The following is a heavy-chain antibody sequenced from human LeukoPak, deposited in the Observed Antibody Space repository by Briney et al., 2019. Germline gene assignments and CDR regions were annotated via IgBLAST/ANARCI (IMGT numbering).Heavy chain of an antibody. D-gene: IGHD3-22*01. J-gene: IGHJ1*01. CDR1: GFTFSSYT. CDR3: AKGRYYYDSSGYYYEYFQH. Sequence: GGSLRLSCAASGFTFSSYTMHWVRQAPGKGLEWVSLISWDGGSTYYADPVKGRFTISRDNSKDSLYLQMNSLRTEDTALYYCAKGRYYYDSSGYYYEYFQHWGQGTLVTVSS. V-gene: IGHV3-43*01. CDR2: ISWDGGST.